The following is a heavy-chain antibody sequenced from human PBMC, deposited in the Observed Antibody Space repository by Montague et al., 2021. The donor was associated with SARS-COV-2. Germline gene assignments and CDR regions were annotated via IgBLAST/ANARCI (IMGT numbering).Heavy chain of an antibody. CDR3: ARYYERSWDV. J-gene: IGHJ6*02. CDR1: GVAISYGD. V-gene: IGHV4-4*09. Sequence: SETLSLTCTVSGVAISYGDWSWIRQPPGKGLEWIVTIFENGDTDXNPSLKSRVTVSEDTSQNQFSLRLSSVAAADTALYYCARYYERSWDVWGQGTMVTVSS. D-gene: IGHD3-16*01. CDR2: IFENGDT.